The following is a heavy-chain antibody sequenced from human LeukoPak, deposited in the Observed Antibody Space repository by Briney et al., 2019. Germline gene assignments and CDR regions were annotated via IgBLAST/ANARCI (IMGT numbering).Heavy chain of an antibody. CDR3: ARDHGYSYGSNGYAFDI. Sequence: SETLSLTCTVSGGSISSYYWSWIRQPPGKGLEWIGYIYYGGSTNYNPSLKSRVTISVDTSKNQFSLKLSSVTAADTAVYYCARDHGYSYGSNGYAFDIWGQGTMVTVSS. CDR2: IYYGGST. D-gene: IGHD5-18*01. CDR1: GGSISSYY. J-gene: IGHJ3*02. V-gene: IGHV4-59*01.